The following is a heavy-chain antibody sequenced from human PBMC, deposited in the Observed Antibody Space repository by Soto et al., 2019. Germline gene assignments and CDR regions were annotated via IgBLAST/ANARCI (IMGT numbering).Heavy chain of an antibody. Sequence: SVKVSCKASGGTFSSYAISWVRQAPGQGLEWMGGIIPIFGTANYAQKFQGRVTITADESTSTAYMELSSLRSEDTAVYYWARDSGSRRPESPDYWGRGTMGTVAS. J-gene: IGHJ4*02. D-gene: IGHD3-10*01. CDR2: IIPIFGTA. CDR1: GGTFSSYA. CDR3: ARDSGSRRPESPDY. V-gene: IGHV1-69*13.